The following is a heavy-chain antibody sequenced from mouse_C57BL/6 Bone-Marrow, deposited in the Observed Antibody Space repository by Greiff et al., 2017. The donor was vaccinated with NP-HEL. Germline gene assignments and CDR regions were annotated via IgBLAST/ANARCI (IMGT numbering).Heavy chain of an antibody. J-gene: IGHJ2*01. CDR1: GYTFTSYG. Sequence: VQLQQSGAELARPGASVKLSCKASGYTFTSYGISWVKQRTGQGLEWIGEIYPRSGNTYYNEKFKGKATLTADKSSSTAYMELRSLTAEDSAVYFCARQGWLLFVDYWVQGTTLTVSA. CDR2: IYPRSGNT. CDR3: ARQGWLLFVDY. D-gene: IGHD2-3*01. V-gene: IGHV1-81*01.